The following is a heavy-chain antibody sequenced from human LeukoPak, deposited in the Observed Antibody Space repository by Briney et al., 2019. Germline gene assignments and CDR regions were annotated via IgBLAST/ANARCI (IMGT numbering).Heavy chain of an antibody. CDR2: INTRSGGT. D-gene: IGHD1-26*01. Sequence: ASVKVPCKASGYTFTDLYIHWVRQAPGQGLEWMGWINTRSGGTRYAQNFQGRVTMTRDTSISTAYMELSRLRSDDTAVYYCARDLGGSDMSNWFDPWGQGTLVTASS. J-gene: IGHJ5*02. CDR1: GYTFTDLY. V-gene: IGHV1-2*02. CDR3: ARDLGGSDMSNWFDP.